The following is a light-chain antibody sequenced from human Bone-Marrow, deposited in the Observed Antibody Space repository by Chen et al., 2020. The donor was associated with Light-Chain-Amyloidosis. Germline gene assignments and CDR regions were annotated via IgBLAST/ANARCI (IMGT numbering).Light chain of an antibody. CDR2: EDD. V-gene: IGLV6-57*01. CDR3: QSYQGSSQGV. J-gene: IGLJ3*02. Sequence: NFMLTQPHSVSESPGKTVIISCTRSSGSIATNYVQWYQQRPGSSPTTVIYEDDQRPSGVPDWFSGSIDRSSNCASLTISGLKTEDEADYYCQSYQGSSQGVFGGGTKLTVL. CDR1: SGSIATNY.